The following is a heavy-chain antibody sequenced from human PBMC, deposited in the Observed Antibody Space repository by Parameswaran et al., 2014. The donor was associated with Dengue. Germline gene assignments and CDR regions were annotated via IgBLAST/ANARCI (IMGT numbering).Heavy chain of an antibody. J-gene: IGHJ2*01. Sequence: WVRQAPGQGLEWMGWTNTNTGNPTYAQGFTGRFVFSLDTSVSTAYLQISSLKPDDTAVYYCARERGNDDILTGPPWYFDLWGRGTLVTVSS. CDR2: TNTNTGNP. D-gene: IGHD3-9*01. CDR3: ARERGNDDILTGPPWYFDL. V-gene: IGHV7-4-1*02.